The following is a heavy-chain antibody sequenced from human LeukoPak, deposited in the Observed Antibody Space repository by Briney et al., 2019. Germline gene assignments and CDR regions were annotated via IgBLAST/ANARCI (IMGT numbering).Heavy chain of an antibody. V-gene: IGHV4-61*09. J-gene: IGHJ4*02. Sequence: SSQTLSLTCTVSGGSISSGSYYWSWIRQSAGKGMEWIGNIYMSGSTRYNPSLMGRFAMSVDTLKNQFSLKIASATAADTAVYYCARDWGIAAATPYYFDHWGQGILVTVSS. CDR1: GGSISSGSYY. CDR2: IYMSGST. CDR3: ARDWGIAAATPYYFDH. D-gene: IGHD6-13*01.